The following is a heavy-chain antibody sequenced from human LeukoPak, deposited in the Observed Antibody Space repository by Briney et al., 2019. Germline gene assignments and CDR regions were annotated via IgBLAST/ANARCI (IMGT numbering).Heavy chain of an antibody. CDR3: ATDRDNSDWQKRFDS. D-gene: IGHD2-21*02. CDR1: GFTFSSYA. V-gene: IGHV3-30*04. CDR2: ISYDGSNK. Sequence: GRSLRLSCAASGFTFSSYAMHWVRQAPGKGLEWVAVISYDGSNKYYADSVKGRFTISRDNSKNTLYLQMNSLRAEDTAVYYCATDRDNSDWQKRFDSWGREPWSPSPQ. J-gene: IGHJ4*02.